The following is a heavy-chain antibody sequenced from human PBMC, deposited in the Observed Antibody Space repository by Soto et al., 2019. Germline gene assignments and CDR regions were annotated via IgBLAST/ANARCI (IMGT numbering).Heavy chain of an antibody. D-gene: IGHD1-1*01. Sequence: KASETLSLTCTLSGGSVRAPDWWNWVRQSPDKGLEWIAEVHISGHSNYNPSLGSRVSVSIDSSKNQFYLNLNSVTAADTAIYYCARVRQGCSANNCYFDPWGQGTQVTVSS. CDR2: VHISGHS. J-gene: IGHJ5*01. CDR1: GGSVRAPDW. CDR3: ARVRQGCSANNCYFDP. V-gene: IGHV4-4*02.